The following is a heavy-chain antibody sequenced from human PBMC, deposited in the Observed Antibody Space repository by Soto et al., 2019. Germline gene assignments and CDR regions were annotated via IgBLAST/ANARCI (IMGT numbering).Heavy chain of an antibody. Sequence: SVKVSCKASGGTFSSYAISWVRQAPGQGLEWMGGIIPIFGTANYAQKFQGRVTITADESTSTAYMELSSLRSEDTAVYYCARGTGEVVAATHYYYYGMDAWGQGATVTVSS. CDR1: GGTFSSYA. V-gene: IGHV1-69*13. CDR2: IIPIFGTA. J-gene: IGHJ6*02. CDR3: ARGTGEVVAATHYYYYGMDA. D-gene: IGHD2-15*01.